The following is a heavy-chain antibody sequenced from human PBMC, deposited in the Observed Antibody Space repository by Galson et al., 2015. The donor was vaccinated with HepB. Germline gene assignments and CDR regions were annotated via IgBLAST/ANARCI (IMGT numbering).Heavy chain of an antibody. CDR1: GGSISSYY. J-gene: IGHJ6*02. CDR2: IYYSGST. Sequence: SETLSLTCTVSGGSISSYYWSWIRQPPGKGLECIGYIYYSGSTNYNPSLKSRVTISVDTSKNQFSLKLSSVTAADTAVYYCARERGGAAPPFGMDVWGQGTTVTVSS. D-gene: IGHD3-3*01. CDR3: ARERGGAAPPFGMDV. V-gene: IGHV4-59*01.